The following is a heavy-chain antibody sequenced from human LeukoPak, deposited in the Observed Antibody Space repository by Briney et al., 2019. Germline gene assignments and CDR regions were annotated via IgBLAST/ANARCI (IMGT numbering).Heavy chain of an antibody. J-gene: IGHJ6*02. CDR2: TYSGGST. CDR3: ARDLKYYGLDV. CDR1: GFSVSTNH. V-gene: IGHV3-53*01. Sequence: GGSLRLSCAASGFSVSTNHMSWVRQAPGKGLEWVSVTYSGGSTYYADSVKGRFTISRDTSKNTQYLQMNNLRVEDTAVYYCARDLKYYGLDVWGQGTTVTVSS.